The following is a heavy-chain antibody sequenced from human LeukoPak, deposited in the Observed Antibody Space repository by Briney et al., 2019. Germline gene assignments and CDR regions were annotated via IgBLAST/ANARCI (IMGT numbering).Heavy chain of an antibody. CDR1: GGTFSRYS. V-gene: IGHV1-69*05. J-gene: IGHJ4*02. Sequence: GASVKVSCKASGGTFSRYSVSWLRQAPGPGLEWMGGIIPFLGTTSYAQNFQGRVTITTDESTSTAYMEVSSLRSEDTAVYYCARDLGHPSSPTYWGQGTLVTVSS. CDR2: IIPFLGTT. CDR3: ARDLGHPSSPTY. D-gene: IGHD3-10*01.